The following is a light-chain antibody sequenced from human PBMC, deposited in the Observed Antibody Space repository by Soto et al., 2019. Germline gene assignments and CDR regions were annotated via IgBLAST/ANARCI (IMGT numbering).Light chain of an antibody. V-gene: IGKV1-5*01. J-gene: IGKJ1*01. CDR3: QQYHEYW. Sequence: DIQMTQSPSSVSASVGDGVTITCRASQSIGSWLAWYQQKPGKAPKLLMFDASTLESGVPSRFSGSGSGTEFTLTISSLQPDDFATYYCQQYHEYWFGQGTKVDI. CDR2: DAS. CDR1: QSIGSW.